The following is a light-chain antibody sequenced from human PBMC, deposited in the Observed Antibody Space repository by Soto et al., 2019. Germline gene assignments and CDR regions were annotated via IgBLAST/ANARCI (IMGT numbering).Light chain of an antibody. V-gene: IGLV2-23*02. CDR3: CSHAGSSSVV. Sequence: QSALTQPASVSGSPGQSITISCTGTSSDVGSYNLVSWYQQHPGKAPKLMIYEVSKRPSGVSNRFSGSKSGNTASLTISGLQAEDEADYYCCSHAGSSSVVFGGGIQLTVL. CDR2: EVS. CDR1: SSDVGSYNL. J-gene: IGLJ2*01.